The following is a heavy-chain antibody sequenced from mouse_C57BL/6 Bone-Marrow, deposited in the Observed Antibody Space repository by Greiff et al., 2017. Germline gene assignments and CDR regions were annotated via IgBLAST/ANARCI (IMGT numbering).Heavy chain of an antibody. CDR3: ARDNSSFY. CDR2: IDPSDSYT. D-gene: IGHD1-1*01. V-gene: IGHV1-50*01. Sequence: QVQLQQPGAELVKPGASVKLSCKASGYTFTSYWMQWVKQRPGKGLEWIGEIDPSDSYTNYNQKFKGKATLTVDTSSSTAYMQLSSLTSEDSAVYNLARDNSSFYWGKGTTLTVSS. J-gene: IGHJ2*01. CDR1: GYTFTSYW.